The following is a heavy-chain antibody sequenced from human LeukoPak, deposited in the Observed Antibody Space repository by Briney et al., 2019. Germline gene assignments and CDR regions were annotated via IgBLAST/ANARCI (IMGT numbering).Heavy chain of an antibody. J-gene: IGHJ4*02. CDR3: ARQGDSSGWFDY. V-gene: IGHV4-4*09. CDR2: IYTSGST. CDR1: GGSISSYY. D-gene: IGHD6-19*01. Sequence: SETLSLTCTVSGGSISSYYWSWIRQPPGKGLEWIGYIYTSGSTNYNPSLKSRVTISVDTSKNQFSLKLSSVTAADTAVYYCARQGDSSGWFDYWGQGTLVTVYS.